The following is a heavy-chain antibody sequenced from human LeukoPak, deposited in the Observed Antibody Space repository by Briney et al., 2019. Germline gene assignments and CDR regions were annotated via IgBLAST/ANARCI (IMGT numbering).Heavy chain of an antibody. Sequence: GGSLRLSCAASGLTFSVYGRNGVGRAPGKGLKGVTIIKQDGSEEHYVDSVKGRFTISRDNAKNSVYLQMNSLRAEDTAMYYCAGGTGWLIDYWGQGALVTVSS. CDR2: IKQDGSEE. D-gene: IGHD6-19*01. V-gene: IGHV3-7*03. CDR1: GLTFSVYG. CDR3: AGGTGWLIDY. J-gene: IGHJ4*02.